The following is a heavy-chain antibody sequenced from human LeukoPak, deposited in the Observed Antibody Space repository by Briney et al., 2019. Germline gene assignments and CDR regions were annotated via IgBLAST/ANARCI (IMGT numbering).Heavy chain of an antibody. CDR3: ARSVTTATFDI. CDR1: GYTFTSYD. D-gene: IGHD4-17*01. J-gene: IGHJ3*02. V-gene: IGHV1-8*03. Sequence: ASVKVSCKASGYTFTSYDINWVRQATGQGLEWMGWMNPNSGSTGYAQKFQGRVTITRNTSISTAYMELSGLRSEDTAVYYCARSVTTATFDIRGKGTMVTVSS. CDR2: MNPNSGST.